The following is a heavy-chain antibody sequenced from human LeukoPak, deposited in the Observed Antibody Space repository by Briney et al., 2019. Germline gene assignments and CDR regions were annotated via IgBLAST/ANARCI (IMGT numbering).Heavy chain of an antibody. Sequence: PSETLSLTCTVPGGAISGYYWSWIRQPAGKGLEWLGRVYSSGSTKYNPSLESRVTMSVDTSKNQFSLKLNFVTAADTAVYYCARVGSGYDFFDYWGQGTLVTVSS. CDR3: ARVGSGYDFFDY. D-gene: IGHD3/OR15-3a*01. V-gene: IGHV4-4*07. CDR1: GGAISGYY. J-gene: IGHJ4*02. CDR2: VYSSGST.